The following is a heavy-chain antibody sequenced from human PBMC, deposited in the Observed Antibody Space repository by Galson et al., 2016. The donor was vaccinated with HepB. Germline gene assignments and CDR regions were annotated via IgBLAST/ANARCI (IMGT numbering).Heavy chain of an antibody. CDR1: QYDFTNHW. CDR2: IYSGNSDV. Sequence: QSGAEVKKPGESLKISCNGSQYDFTNHWIGWVRQMPGKGLERMGNIYSGNSDVLYSPTFQGQVTISVDKSISVAYVQWSSLKASDTAIYYCARRMIRLDGFDLWGQGTVVTVSS. J-gene: IGHJ3*01. V-gene: IGHV5-51*01. D-gene: IGHD3-16*01. CDR3: ARRMIRLDGFDL.